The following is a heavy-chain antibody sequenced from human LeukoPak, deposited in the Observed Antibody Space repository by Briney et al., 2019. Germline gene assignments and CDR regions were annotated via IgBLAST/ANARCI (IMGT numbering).Heavy chain of an antibody. CDR3: ARGLYTNGWYYFDY. D-gene: IGHD6-19*01. J-gene: IGHJ4*02. Sequence: GGSLRLSCAASGFTVSNNYMSWVRQAPGKGLDWVSLIYSNDNTYYADPVKGRFTISRDNSKNTLYLQMNTLRADDTAVYYCARGLYTNGWYYFDYWGQGTLVTVSS. V-gene: IGHV3-53*01. CDR1: GFTVSNNY. CDR2: IYSNDNT.